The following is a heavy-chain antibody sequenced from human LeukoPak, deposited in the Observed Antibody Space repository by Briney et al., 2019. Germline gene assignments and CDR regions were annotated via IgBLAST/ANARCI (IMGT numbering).Heavy chain of an antibody. Sequence: GGSLRLSCAASGFTFSSYAMSWVRQAPGKGLEWVSAISGSGGSTYYADSVKGRFTISRDNSKNTLYLQMNSLRAEDTAVYYCAKSLQYYYDSSGQKGAFDIWGQGTMVTVSS. D-gene: IGHD3-22*01. CDR2: ISGSGGST. V-gene: IGHV3-23*01. CDR3: AKSLQYYYDSSGQKGAFDI. J-gene: IGHJ3*02. CDR1: GFTFSSYA.